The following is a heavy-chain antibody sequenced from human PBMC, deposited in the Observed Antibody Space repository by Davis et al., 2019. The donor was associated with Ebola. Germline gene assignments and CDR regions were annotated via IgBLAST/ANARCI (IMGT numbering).Heavy chain of an antibody. CDR1: GRSFSGYY. V-gene: IGHV4-34*01. CDR3: ARSGGYYFDY. CDR2: IYHSGST. Sequence: PSETLSLTCAVYGRSFSGYYWSWIRQPPGKGLEWIGSIYHSGSTYYNPSLKSRVTISVDRSKNQFSLKLSSVTAADTAVYYCARSGGYYFDYWGQGTLVTVSS. J-gene: IGHJ4*02. D-gene: IGHD2-15*01.